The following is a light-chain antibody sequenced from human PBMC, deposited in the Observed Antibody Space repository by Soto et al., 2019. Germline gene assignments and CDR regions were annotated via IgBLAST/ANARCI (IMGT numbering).Light chain of an antibody. CDR2: DVS. CDR1: QTIGGY. CDR3: QERSQWPPLT. Sequence: EIVLTQSPATLSLFPGETATLSCRASQTIGGYVAWYQQKPGQAPRLLIYDVSNRATGIPARFSGSGSGTDFTLTISSLEPEDFAVYYCQERSQWPPLTFGGGTKVEIK. J-gene: IGKJ4*01. V-gene: IGKV3-11*01.